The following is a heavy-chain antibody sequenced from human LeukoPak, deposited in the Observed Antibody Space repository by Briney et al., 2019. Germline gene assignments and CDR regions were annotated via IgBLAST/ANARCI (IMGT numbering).Heavy chain of an antibody. V-gene: IGHV4-34*01. CDR3: ARVGEIQLWLGRYFDL. D-gene: IGHD5-18*01. Sequence: SETLSLTCAVYGGSFSGYYWSWIRQPPGKGLEWIGEINHSGSTNYNPSLKSRVTISVDTSKNQFSLKLSSVTAADTAVYYCARVGEIQLWLGRYFDLLGRGTLVTVSS. CDR2: INHSGST. CDR1: GGSFSGYY. J-gene: IGHJ2*01.